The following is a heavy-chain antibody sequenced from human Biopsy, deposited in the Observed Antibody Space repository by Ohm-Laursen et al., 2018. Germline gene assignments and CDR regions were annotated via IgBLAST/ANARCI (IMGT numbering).Heavy chain of an antibody. J-gene: IGHJ4*02. CDR1: TGTFNSYG. D-gene: IGHD2-2*01. Sequence: SSVKVSCKAPTGTFNSYGIIWVRQAPGQGLEWMGRIIPILRTTAYAQTFLGRVAITADSPTSTVDMELTSLTSDDTAVYFCAREAIGYQLPCDDWGQGTLVTVSS. CDR3: AREAIGYQLPCDD. V-gene: IGHV1-69*11. CDR2: IIPILRTT.